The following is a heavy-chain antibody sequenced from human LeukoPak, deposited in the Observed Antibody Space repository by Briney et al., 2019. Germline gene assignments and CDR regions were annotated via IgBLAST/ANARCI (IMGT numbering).Heavy chain of an antibody. CDR2: IHYSGST. CDR1: GGSIGSYY. Sequence: SETLSLTCTVSGGSIGSYYWSWIRQPPGKGLEWIGYIHYSGSTNYNPSLKSRVTISVDTSSNQFSLKLGSVTAADTAVYYCARDSSGYSNYYYYYYMDVWGKGTTVTVSS. D-gene: IGHD3-22*01. J-gene: IGHJ6*03. V-gene: IGHV4-59*01. CDR3: ARDSSGYSNYYYYYYMDV.